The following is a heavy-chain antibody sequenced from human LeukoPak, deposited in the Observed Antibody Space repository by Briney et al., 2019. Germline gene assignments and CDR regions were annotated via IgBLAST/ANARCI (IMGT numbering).Heavy chain of an antibody. Sequence: SETLSLTCTVSGGSVSSGSYYWSWIRQPPGKGLEWIGYIYYSGSTNYNPSLKSRVTISADTSKNQFSLKLSSVTAADTAVYYCARDLGYGYVDYWGQGTLVTVSS. D-gene: IGHD6-13*01. CDR2: IYYSGST. J-gene: IGHJ4*02. V-gene: IGHV4-61*01. CDR3: ARDLGYGYVDY. CDR1: GGSVSSGSYY.